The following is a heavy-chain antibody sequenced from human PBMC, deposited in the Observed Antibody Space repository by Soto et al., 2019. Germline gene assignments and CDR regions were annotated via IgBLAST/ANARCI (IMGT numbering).Heavy chain of an antibody. D-gene: IGHD1-26*01. CDR1: GGSISSSSYY. CDR3: ARPPVSSGSYWFWYFDV. Sequence: QLQLQESGPGLVKPSETLSLTCTVSGGSISSSSYYWGWIRQPPGKGLEWIGRIHYSGTTYYNPSLKSRVTISVDTSKNQFSLKLSSLTAADTAVYYCARPPVSSGSYWFWYFDVWGRGTLVTVSS. J-gene: IGHJ2*01. V-gene: IGHV4-39*01. CDR2: IHYSGTT.